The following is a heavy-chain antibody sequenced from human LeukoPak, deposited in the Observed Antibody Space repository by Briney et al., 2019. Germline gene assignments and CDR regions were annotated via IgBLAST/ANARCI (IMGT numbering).Heavy chain of an antibody. D-gene: IGHD3-16*01. CDR2: ISGSGGST. CDR3: AKDHPSGVMRYFDY. J-gene: IGHJ4*02. CDR1: GSTFSSYA. V-gene: IGHV3-23*01. Sequence: GSLRLSCAASGSTFSSYAMSWVRQAPGKGLEWVSAISGSGGSTYYADSEKGRFTISRDNSKNTLYLQMNSLRAEDTAVYYCAKDHPSGVMRYFDYWGQGTLVTVSS.